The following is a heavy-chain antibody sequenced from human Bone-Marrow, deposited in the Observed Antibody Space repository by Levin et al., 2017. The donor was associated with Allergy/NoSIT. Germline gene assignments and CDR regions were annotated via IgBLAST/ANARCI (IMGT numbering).Heavy chain of an antibody. Sequence: KSSETLSLTCTVSGDSISSTSATWGWLRQPPGKGLEWIGTISNIGTTYYNPSLKSRVTISVDTSKNQFSLKLSSVTAADTSIYYCARLPTGYPNWFHPWGQGTLVTVSS. CDR1: GDSISSTSAT. V-gene: IGHV4-39*01. CDR2: ISNIGTT. J-gene: IGHJ5*02. D-gene: IGHD3-9*01. CDR3: ARLPTGYPNWFHP.